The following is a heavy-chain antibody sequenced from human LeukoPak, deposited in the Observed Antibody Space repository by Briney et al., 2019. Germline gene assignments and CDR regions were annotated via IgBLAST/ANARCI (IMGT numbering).Heavy chain of an antibody. CDR2: ISAYNGNT. CDR3: ARDPNPDYYDSSGHFDY. V-gene: IGHV1-18*01. Sequence: ASVKVSCKASGYTFTSYGISWVRQAPGQGLEWMGWISAYNGNTNYAQKLQGRVTMTTDTSTSTAYMELRSLRSDDTAVYYCARDPNPDYYDSSGHFDYWGQGTLVTVSS. D-gene: IGHD3-22*01. J-gene: IGHJ4*02. CDR1: GYTFTSYG.